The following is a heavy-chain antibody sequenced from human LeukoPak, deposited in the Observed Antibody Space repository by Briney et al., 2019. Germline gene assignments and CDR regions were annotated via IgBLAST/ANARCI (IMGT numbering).Heavy chain of an antibody. Sequence: GRSLRLSCAASGFTFSSYGMHWVRQAPGKGLEWVAVIWYDGSNKYYADSVKGRFTISRDNSKNTLYLQMNSLRAEDTAVYYCARDLWFGELLRPLGYWGQGTLVTVSS. V-gene: IGHV3-33*01. CDR3: ARDLWFGELLRPLGY. J-gene: IGHJ4*02. D-gene: IGHD3-10*01. CDR1: GFTFSSYG. CDR2: IWYDGSNK.